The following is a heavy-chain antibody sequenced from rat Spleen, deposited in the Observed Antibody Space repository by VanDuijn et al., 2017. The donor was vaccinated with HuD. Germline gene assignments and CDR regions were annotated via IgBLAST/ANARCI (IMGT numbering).Heavy chain of an antibody. V-gene: IGHV5S10*01. D-gene: IGHD1-12*03. CDR3: ARLSYYYDGYFDY. CDR2: IIYDGTRT. Sequence: EVQLVESGGGLVQPGRSLRLSCAASGIIFTNYNMAWVRQAPKKGLEWVATIIYDGTRTYYRDSVKGRFTLSRDDAKRTLFLQMDSLRSEDTATYYCARLSYYYDGYFDYWGQGVMVTVSS. J-gene: IGHJ2*01. CDR1: GIIFTNYN.